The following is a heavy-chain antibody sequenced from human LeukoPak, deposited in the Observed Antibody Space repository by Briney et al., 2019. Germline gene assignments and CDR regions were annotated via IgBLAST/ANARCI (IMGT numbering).Heavy chain of an antibody. V-gene: IGHV4-59*01. CDR1: GGSISSYY. CDR3: ARGESTIFGVGGSWFDP. Sequence: SETLSLTCTVSGGSISSYYWSWIRQPPGKGLEWIGYIYYSGSTNYNPSLKSRVTISVDTSKNQFSLKLSSVTAADTAVYYCARGESTIFGVGGSWFDPWGQGTLVTVSS. D-gene: IGHD3-3*01. CDR2: IYYSGST. J-gene: IGHJ5*02.